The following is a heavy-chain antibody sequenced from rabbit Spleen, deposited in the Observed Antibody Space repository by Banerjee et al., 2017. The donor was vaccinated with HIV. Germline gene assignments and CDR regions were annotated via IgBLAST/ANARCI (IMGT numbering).Heavy chain of an antibody. CDR2: IDTGSAGFT. D-gene: IGHD2-1*01. Sequence: QEQLVESGGGLVQPGGSLTLTCIASGVSFSGDSYMCWVRQAPGKGLEWIVCIDTGSAGFTYFATWAKGRFTCSKTSSTTVTLQMTRLTAADTATYFCAGAYGDYTFAFKLWGPGTLVTVS. J-gene: IGHJ4*01. V-gene: IGHV1S45*01. CDR1: GVSFSGDSY. CDR3: AGAYGDYTFAFKL.